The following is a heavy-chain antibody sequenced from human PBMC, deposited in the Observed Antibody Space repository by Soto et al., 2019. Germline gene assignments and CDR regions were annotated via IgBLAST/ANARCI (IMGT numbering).Heavy chain of an antibody. D-gene: IGHD2-15*01. Sequence: PSETLSLTCTVSGGSIYRSGYYWGWIRQPPGRGLEWIGNIDYNGVTYSNPSLKSRVTISRDTSKNQFSLKLTSVTAADTALYYCGKVLVGATGHTDSDSWGPGKRVTVSS. V-gene: IGHV4-39*01. CDR1: GGSIYRSGYY. CDR2: IDYNGVT. CDR3: GKVLVGATGHTDSDS. J-gene: IGHJ4*02.